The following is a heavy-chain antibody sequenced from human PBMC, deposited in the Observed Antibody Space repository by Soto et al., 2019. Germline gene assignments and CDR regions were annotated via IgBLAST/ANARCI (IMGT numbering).Heavy chain of an antibody. CDR1: GYTFTGYY. Sequence: ASVQVSCKASGYTFTGYYMHWVRQAPGQGLEWMGWINPNSGGTNYAQKFQGWVTMTRDTSISTAYMELSRLRSDDTAVYYCARDGAAAAPSYYYYGMDVWGQGTTVTVSS. J-gene: IGHJ6*02. V-gene: IGHV1-2*04. D-gene: IGHD6-13*01. CDR3: ARDGAAAAPSYYYYGMDV. CDR2: INPNSGGT.